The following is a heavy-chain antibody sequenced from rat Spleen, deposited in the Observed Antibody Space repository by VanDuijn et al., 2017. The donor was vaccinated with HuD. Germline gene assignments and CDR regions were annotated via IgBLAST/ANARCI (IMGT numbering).Heavy chain of an antibody. V-gene: IGHV5-22*01. Sequence: EVQVVESGGGIVQPGRSMKLSCAASGFTFSNYDMVWVRQAPTKGLKWVASISYDGSTPYYRDSVKGRFTISRDNSENTVYLQMNSLRSEDTATYYCAKRDYDGYYPFAYWGQGTLVTVSS. CDR3: AKRDYDGYYPFAY. CDR2: ISYDGSTP. J-gene: IGHJ3*01. CDR1: GFTFSNYD. D-gene: IGHD1-12*03.